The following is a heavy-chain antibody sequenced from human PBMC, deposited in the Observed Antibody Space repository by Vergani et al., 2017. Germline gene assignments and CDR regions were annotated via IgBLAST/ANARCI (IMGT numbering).Heavy chain of an antibody. Sequence: QLQLQESGPGLVKPSATLSLTCSVSGASIISSNYYWGWIRQPPGKGLEWIASIYYSGSTYYNPSLKGRVTISVDTSKNQFSLKLSSVTAADTAVYFCARHSTVEWLVKLGWIDPWGQGIPVTVSS. J-gene: IGHJ5*02. CDR3: ARHSTVEWLVKLGWIDP. CDR1: GASIISSNYY. D-gene: IGHD6-19*01. CDR2: IYYSGST. V-gene: IGHV4-39*01.